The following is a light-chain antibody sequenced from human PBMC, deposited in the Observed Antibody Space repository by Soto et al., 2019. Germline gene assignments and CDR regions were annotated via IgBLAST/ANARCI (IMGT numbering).Light chain of an antibody. J-gene: IGKJ1*01. CDR3: MQSIQLPRT. V-gene: IGKV2D-29*01. CDR1: QSLLQSDGNTY. Sequence: DVVMSQSPLSLPVTLGRPASISCRSSQSLLQSDGNTYLYWYLQKPGQPPQLLIYAVSNRFSGVPDRFSDSGSGTDFTLKISRVEAEDVGVYYCMQSIQLPRTFGQGTKWIS. CDR2: AVS.